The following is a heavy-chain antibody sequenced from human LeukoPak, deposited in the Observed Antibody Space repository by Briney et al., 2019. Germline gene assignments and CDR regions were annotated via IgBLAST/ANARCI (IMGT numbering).Heavy chain of an antibody. CDR3: ARDRPYGGVGDFDY. J-gene: IGHJ4*02. V-gene: IGHV3-66*01. Sequence: PGGSLRLSCTASGFSVSSNYMNWVRQAPGKGLEWLSVIHSDGSTYYADSVKGRFIISRDNSKNTLYLQMNSLRAEDTAIYYCARDRPYGGVGDFDYWGQGALVTVSS. CDR2: IHSDGST. CDR1: GFSVSSNY. D-gene: IGHD4-23*01.